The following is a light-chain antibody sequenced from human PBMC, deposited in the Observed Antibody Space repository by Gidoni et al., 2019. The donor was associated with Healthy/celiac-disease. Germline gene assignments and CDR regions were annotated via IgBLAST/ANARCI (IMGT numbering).Light chain of an antibody. V-gene: IGKV3-11*01. Sequence: DIVLTPSPATLSLSPGEGATLSCRASQSVSSYLAWYQQKHGQAPRLLLQDAANRATGIPARFSGSGSGTDFTLTISSLGPEDFAVYYCQQRSNWPPTWTFGQGTKVEIK. CDR3: QQRSNWPPTWT. CDR2: DAA. J-gene: IGKJ1*01. CDR1: QSVSSY.